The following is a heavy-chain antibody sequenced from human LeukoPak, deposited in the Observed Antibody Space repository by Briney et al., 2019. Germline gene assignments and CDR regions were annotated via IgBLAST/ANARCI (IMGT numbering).Heavy chain of an antibody. V-gene: IGHV3-49*03. Sequence: GGSLRLSCTASGFTFGDYAMSWFRQAPGKGREWVGFIRSKAYGGTTEYAASVKGRFTISRDDSKSIAYLQMNSLKTEDTAVYYCTRRDQAAAGSRHFDYWGQGTLVTVSS. CDR1: GFTFGDYA. J-gene: IGHJ4*02. CDR3: TRRDQAAAGSRHFDY. D-gene: IGHD6-13*01. CDR2: IRSKAYGGTT.